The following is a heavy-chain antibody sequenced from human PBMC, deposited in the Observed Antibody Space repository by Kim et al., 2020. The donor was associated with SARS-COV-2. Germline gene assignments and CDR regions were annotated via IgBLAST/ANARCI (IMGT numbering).Heavy chain of an antibody. V-gene: IGHV3-21*01. CDR2: IGGNSEYI. Sequence: GGSLRLSCAASGFNFADYTMNWVRQAPGKGLEWVTAIGGNSEYIFYSDSVKGRFTVSRDNAKKSAFLEMSSLGAEDTAVYYCARETAVRSVIPSAFDIWGQGTTVIVSS. D-gene: IGHD3-10*02. J-gene: IGHJ3*02. CDR1: GFNFADYT. CDR3: ARETAVRSVIPSAFDI.